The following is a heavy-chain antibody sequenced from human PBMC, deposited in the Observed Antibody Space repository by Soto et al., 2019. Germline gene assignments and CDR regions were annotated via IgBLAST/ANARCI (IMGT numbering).Heavy chain of an antibody. J-gene: IGHJ4*02. Sequence: QVQLVESGGGVVQPGRSLRLSCAASGFTFSGYAMHWVRQAPGKGLEWVALISYEGSNKYYADSVKGRFTISRDNSKNTLYLQMNSLSAEDTAVYYCAGGSSPVTTQTFWGQGTLVTVFS. CDR2: ISYEGSNK. CDR3: AGGSSPVTTQTF. D-gene: IGHD4-17*01. V-gene: IGHV3-30-3*01. CDR1: GFTFSGYA.